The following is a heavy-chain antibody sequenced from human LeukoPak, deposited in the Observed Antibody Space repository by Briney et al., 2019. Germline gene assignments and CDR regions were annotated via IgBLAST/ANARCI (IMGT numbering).Heavy chain of an antibody. Sequence: SETLSLTCTVSGGSISTSSYYWGWIRQPPGKGLEWIGSMYYSGSTNYNPSLKSRATISVDTSKNQFSLKLSSVTAADTAVYYCARRAGSSPRLDYWGQGTLVTVSS. J-gene: IGHJ4*02. CDR2: MYYSGST. D-gene: IGHD6-6*01. V-gene: IGHV4-39*07. CDR1: GGSISTSSYY. CDR3: ARRAGSSPRLDY.